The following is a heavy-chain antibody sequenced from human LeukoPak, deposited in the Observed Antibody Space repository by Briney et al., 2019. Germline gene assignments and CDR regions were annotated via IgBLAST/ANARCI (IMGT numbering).Heavy chain of an antibody. CDR3: AIPSRARFCSSTSCYNYYGLDA. CDR1: GGTFSSYA. CDR2: IIPILGIA. V-gene: IGHV1-69*04. Sequence: SVKVSCKASGGTFSSYAITWVRQAPGQGPEWMGRIIPILGIANYAQKFQGRVTITADESTSTAYMELTSLGSEDTAVYYCAIPSRARFCSSTSCYNYYGLDAWGQGTTVTVSS. D-gene: IGHD2-2*02. J-gene: IGHJ6*02.